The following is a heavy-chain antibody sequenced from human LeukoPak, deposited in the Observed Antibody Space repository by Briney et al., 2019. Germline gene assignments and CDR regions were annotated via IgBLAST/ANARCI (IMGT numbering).Heavy chain of an antibody. CDR2: ISYDGSNK. CDR3: AKDPTAMVTGAVDY. Sequence: GGSLRLSCAASGFTFSSYAMHWVRQAPGKGLEWVAVISYDGSNKYYADSVKGRFTISRDNSKNTLYLQMNSLRAEDTAVYYCAKDPTAMVTGAVDYWGQGTLVTVSS. J-gene: IGHJ4*02. V-gene: IGHV3-30-3*01. D-gene: IGHD5-18*01. CDR1: GFTFSSYA.